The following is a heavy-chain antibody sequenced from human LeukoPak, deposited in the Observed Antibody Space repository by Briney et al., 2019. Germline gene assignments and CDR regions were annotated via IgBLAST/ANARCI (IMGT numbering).Heavy chain of an antibody. CDR1: GGSISSGGYY. V-gene: IGHV4-30-2*01. D-gene: IGHD3-3*01. J-gene: IGHJ6*03. CDR3: ARELRFLAHMDV. Sequence: PSETLSLTCTVSGGSISSGGYYWSWIRQPPGKGLEWIGYIYHSGSTYYNPSLKSRVTISVDRSKNQFSLKLSSVTAADTVVYYCARELRFLAHMDVWGKGTTVTVSS. CDR2: IYHSGST.